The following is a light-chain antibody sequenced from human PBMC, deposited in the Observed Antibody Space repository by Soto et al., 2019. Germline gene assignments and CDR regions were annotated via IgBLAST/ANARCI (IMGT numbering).Light chain of an antibody. Sequence: DIQMTQSPSSLSASVGDRVTITCRASQGISNYLAWYQQKPGKVPKLLIYAASTLQSGVPSRFSGGESGTHFSLIISSLQPEDSATYYCQQSYSTPITFGQGTRLEIK. CDR2: AAS. V-gene: IGKV1-39*01. CDR1: QGISNY. J-gene: IGKJ5*01. CDR3: QQSYSTPIT.